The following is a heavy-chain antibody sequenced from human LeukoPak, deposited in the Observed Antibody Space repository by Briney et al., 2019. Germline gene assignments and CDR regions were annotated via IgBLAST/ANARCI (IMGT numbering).Heavy chain of an antibody. CDR2: IIPILGIA. CDR3: ARDRDRLLSGYMDV. CDR1: GGTFSSYA. V-gene: IGHV1-69*04. D-gene: IGHD2-2*01. Sequence: SVKVSCKASGGTFSSYAISWVRQAPGQGLEWMGRIIPILGIANYAQKFQGRVTITADKSTSTAYMELSSLRSEDTAVYYCARDRDRLLSGYMDVWGKGTTVTVSS. J-gene: IGHJ6*03.